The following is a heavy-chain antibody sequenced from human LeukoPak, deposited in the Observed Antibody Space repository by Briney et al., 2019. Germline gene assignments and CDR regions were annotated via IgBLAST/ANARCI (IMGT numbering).Heavy chain of an antibody. CDR3: AAISYSSGWFIDY. V-gene: IGHV1-58*02. CDR1: GFTLTSSA. Sequence: SVKVSCKASGFTLTSSAMQWVRQARGQRLEWIGWIVVGSGNTNYAQKFQERVTITRDMSTSTAYMELSSLRSEDTAVYYCAAISYSSGWFIDYWGQGTLVTVSS. D-gene: IGHD6-19*01. CDR2: IVVGSGNT. J-gene: IGHJ4*02.